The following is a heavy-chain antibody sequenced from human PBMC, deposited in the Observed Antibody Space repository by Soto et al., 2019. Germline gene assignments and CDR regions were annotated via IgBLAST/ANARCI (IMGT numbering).Heavy chain of an antibody. CDR2: IKQDGSEK. Sequence: VRSLRLSCAASGFTFSSYWMSWVRQAPGKGLEWVANIKQDGSEKYYVDSVKGRFTISRDNAKNSLYLQMNSLRAEDTAVYYCARDRYSYYDFWSGSLPYYYYGMDVWGQGTTVRVSS. CDR1: GFTFSSYW. V-gene: IGHV3-7*01. D-gene: IGHD3-3*01. CDR3: ARDRYSYYDFWSGSLPYYYYGMDV. J-gene: IGHJ6*02.